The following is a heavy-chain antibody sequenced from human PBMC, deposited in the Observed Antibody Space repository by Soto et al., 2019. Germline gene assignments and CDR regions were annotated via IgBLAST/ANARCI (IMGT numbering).Heavy chain of an antibody. D-gene: IGHD5-12*01. J-gene: IGHJ4*02. CDR1: GFTFSDHY. V-gene: IGHV3-72*01. CDR2: SRDKVHSHTT. Sequence: EVQLAESGGRLVQPGGSLRLSCAASGFTFSDHYKDWVRQAPGKGLEWVGRSRDKVHSHTTEYAASVKGRFTISRGDSENSLCLQMNSLKTEDTAVYYCARGVVSTGYFDYWGQGTLVTVSS. CDR3: ARGVVSTGYFDY.